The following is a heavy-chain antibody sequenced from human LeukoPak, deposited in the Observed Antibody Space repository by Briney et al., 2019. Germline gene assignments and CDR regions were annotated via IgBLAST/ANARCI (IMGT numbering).Heavy chain of an antibody. CDR1: GYSIGSGYY. Sequence: PSETLSLTCAVSGYSIGSGYYWGWIRQPPGKGLEWIGSIYHSGSTYYNPSLKSRVTISVDTSKNQFSLKLSSVTAADTAVYYCARERDCSSTSCYDHDAFDIWGQGTMVTVSS. V-gene: IGHV4-38-2*02. J-gene: IGHJ3*02. CDR3: ARERDCSSTSCYDHDAFDI. CDR2: IYHSGST. D-gene: IGHD2-2*01.